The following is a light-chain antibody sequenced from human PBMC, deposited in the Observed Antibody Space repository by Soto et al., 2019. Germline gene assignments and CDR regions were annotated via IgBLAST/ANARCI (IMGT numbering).Light chain of an antibody. CDR2: DAS. Sequence: DIQMTQSPSSLSASVGDRLTLTYRASQSISSWLAWYQQKPGKAPKLLIYDASSLESGVPSRFSGSGSGTEFTLTISSLQPDDFATYYCQQYNSYSTTFGQGTKVDIK. CDR1: QSISSW. J-gene: IGKJ1*01. CDR3: QQYNSYSTT. V-gene: IGKV1-5*01.